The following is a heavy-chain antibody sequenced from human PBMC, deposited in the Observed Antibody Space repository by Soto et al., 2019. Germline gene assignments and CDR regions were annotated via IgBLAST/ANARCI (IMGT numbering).Heavy chain of an antibody. CDR1: GFTFTTSA. D-gene: IGHD6-13*01. Sequence: GESLRLSYAASGFTFTTSAMHWVRQAPGKGLEWVAVVSYDGSNKYYADSVSGQFTISRDNSKNTLYLQMNSLRPEDTAVYYCARDPRGSSWSFSSFDYWGQGTLVAV. CDR3: ARDPRGSSWSFSSFDY. CDR2: VSYDGSNK. J-gene: IGHJ4*02. V-gene: IGHV3-30*04.